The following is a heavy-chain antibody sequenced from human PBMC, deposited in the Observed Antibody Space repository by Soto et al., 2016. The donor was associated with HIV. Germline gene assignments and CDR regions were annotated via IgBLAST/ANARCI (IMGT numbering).Heavy chain of an antibody. CDR1: GFTFSSYN. CDR2: ISSSSSYI. D-gene: IGHD3-16*01. J-gene: IGHJ4*02. V-gene: IGHV3-21*01. Sequence: EVQLVESGGGLVKPGGSLRLSCAASGFTFSSYNMNWVRQAPGKGLEWVSSISSSSSYIYYADSVKGRFTISRDNAKNSLYLQMNSLRAEDTAVYYCATGLYDYIWGSYPSTLDWGQGTLVTVSS. CDR3: ATGLYDYIWGSYPSTLD.